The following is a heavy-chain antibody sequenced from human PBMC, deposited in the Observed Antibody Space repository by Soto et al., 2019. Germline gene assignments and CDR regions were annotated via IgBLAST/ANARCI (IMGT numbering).Heavy chain of an antibody. CDR3: TRTYYDFWSGYYHFDY. J-gene: IGHJ4*02. V-gene: IGHV3-49*04. Sequence: PGWSLRLSCTASGFTFGDYAMSWVRQAPGKGLEWVGFIRSKAYGGTTEYAASVKGRFTISRDDSKSIAYLQMNSLKTEDTAVYYCTRTYYDFWSGYYHFDYWGQGTLVTVSS. CDR2: IRSKAYGGTT. D-gene: IGHD3-3*01. CDR1: GFTFGDYA.